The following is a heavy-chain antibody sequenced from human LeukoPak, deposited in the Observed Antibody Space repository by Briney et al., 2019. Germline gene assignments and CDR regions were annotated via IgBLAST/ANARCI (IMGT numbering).Heavy chain of an antibody. Sequence: GGSMRLSCAASGFTFSSYAMSWVRQAPGKGLEWASAISGSGGSTYYAASVKGRFTISRDNTKNTLYLQMNSLRAEDTTVYYCAKSTCYGAYGYYYGMDVWGQGTTVTVSS. CDR3: AKSTCYGAYGYYYGMDV. V-gene: IGHV3-23*01. D-gene: IGHD4-17*01. CDR2: ISGSGGST. CDR1: GFTFSSYA. J-gene: IGHJ6*02.